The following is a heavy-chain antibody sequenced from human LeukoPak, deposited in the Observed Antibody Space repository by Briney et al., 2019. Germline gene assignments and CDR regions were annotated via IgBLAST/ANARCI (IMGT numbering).Heavy chain of an antibody. J-gene: IGHJ4*02. Sequence: ASVKVSCKASGYTFTSYYMHWVRQPPGQGLEWMGIINHSGGSTSYAQKFQGRVTMTRDTSTSTVYMELTSLRSEATAVYYCARDPHYYGSGSYFCDYWGQGTLVTVSS. CDR2: INHSGGST. V-gene: IGHV1-46*01. CDR3: ARDPHYYGSGSYFCDY. D-gene: IGHD3-10*01. CDR1: GYTFTSYY.